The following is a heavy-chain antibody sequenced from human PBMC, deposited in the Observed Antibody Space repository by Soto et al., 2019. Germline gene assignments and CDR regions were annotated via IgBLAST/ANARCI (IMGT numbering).Heavy chain of an antibody. CDR3: AGGRIVVAGSSAYYSMDV. V-gene: IGHV1-69*01. J-gene: IGHJ6*02. D-gene: IGHD6-19*01. CDR1: GGNPSNFA. CDR2: IIPVFGII. Sequence: LLQSGAGLRKPGPWLKFACKASGGNPSNFAITWWRQAPGQGLKGMGGIIPVFGIISHAQNFQGRVTITADESTSTAYMELSSLRSEDTAVYFCAGGRIVVAGSSAYYSMDVWGQGTTVTVSS.